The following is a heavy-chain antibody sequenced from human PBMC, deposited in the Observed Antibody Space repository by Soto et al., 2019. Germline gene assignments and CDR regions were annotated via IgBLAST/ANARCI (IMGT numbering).Heavy chain of an antibody. V-gene: IGHV3-21*01. CDR3: ARVLVYSNNYFDY. Sequence: PGGSLGLSCAASGFTFSSYSMNWVCQAPGKGLEWVSSISSSSSYIYYADSVKGRFTISRDNAKNSLYLQMNSLRAEDTAVYYCARVLVYSNNYFDYWGQGTLVTVSS. CDR2: ISSSSSYI. J-gene: IGHJ4*02. CDR1: GFTFSSYS. D-gene: IGHD2-8*01.